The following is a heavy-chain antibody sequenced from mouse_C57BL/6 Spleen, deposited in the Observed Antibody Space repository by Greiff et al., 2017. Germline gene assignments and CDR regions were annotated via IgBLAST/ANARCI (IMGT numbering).Heavy chain of an antibody. J-gene: IGHJ3*01. CDR1: GYAFSSYW. CDR3: ARSGSNLAWFAY. Sequence: QVQLKESGAELVKPGASVKISCKASGYAFSSYWMNWVKQRPGKGLEWIGQLYPGDGDTNYNGKFKGKATLTADKSSSTAYMQLSSLTSEDSAVYFCARSGSNLAWFAYWGQGTLVTVSA. CDR2: LYPGDGDT. V-gene: IGHV1-80*01. D-gene: IGHD2-5*01.